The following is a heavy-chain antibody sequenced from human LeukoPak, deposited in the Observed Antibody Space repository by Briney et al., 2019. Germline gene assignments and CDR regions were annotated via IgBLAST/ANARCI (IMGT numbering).Heavy chain of an antibody. Sequence: ASVKVSCKASGYTFTGYYMHWVRQAPGQGLEWMGWINPNSGGTNYAQKFQGRVTMTRDTSISTAYMELSGLRSDDTAVYYCARDAGSGSYYYYYMDVWGKGTTVTISS. CDR1: GYTFTGYY. CDR2: INPNSGGT. D-gene: IGHD3-10*01. CDR3: ARDAGSGSYYYYYMDV. J-gene: IGHJ6*03. V-gene: IGHV1-2*02.